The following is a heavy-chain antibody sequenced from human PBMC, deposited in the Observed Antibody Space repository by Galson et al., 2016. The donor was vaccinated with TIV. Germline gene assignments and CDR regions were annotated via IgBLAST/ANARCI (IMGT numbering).Heavy chain of an antibody. CDR2: IIGMFGTT. V-gene: IGHV1-69*05. J-gene: IGHJ4*02. D-gene: IGHD5-12*01. Sequence: SVKVSCKASRGTFSSYAFSWVRQAPGQGLEWMGRIIGMFGTTNYAQKFQGRITITTDELTSTAYMELSSLRSEDTAIYYCARARGYSGYEGSLWGQGTLVTVSS. CDR1: RGTFSSYA. CDR3: ARARGYSGYEGSL.